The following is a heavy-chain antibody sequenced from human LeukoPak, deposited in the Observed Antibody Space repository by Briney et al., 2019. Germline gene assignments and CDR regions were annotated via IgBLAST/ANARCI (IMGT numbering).Heavy chain of an antibody. J-gene: IGHJ4*02. CDR1: EFTVSSNY. CDR2: IYSGGST. CDR3: ARRAGIYSHPYDY. D-gene: IGHD1-14*01. Sequence: GGSLRLSCAASEFTVSSNYMSWVRQAPGKGLEWVSVIYSGGSTYYADSVKGRFTISRDNSKNTLYLQMNSLRAEDTAVYYCARRAGIYSHPYDYWGQGTLVTVSS. V-gene: IGHV3-66*04.